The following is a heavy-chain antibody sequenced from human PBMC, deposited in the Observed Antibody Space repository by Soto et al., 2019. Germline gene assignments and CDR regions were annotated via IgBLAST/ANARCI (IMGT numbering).Heavy chain of an antibody. V-gene: IGHV1-18*01. D-gene: IGHD6-6*01. J-gene: IGHJ3*02. Sequence: VQLVQSGAEVKKPGASVTVSCEASGYTFTSYGISWVRQDPGQGLEWMGWTSVYNGNTNYAQKLQGRVTMTTDTSTNTAYMDLRSLRSDDTAVYYCARRGPYSSSPLSNAFDIWGQGTMVTVSS. CDR2: TSVYNGNT. CDR1: GYTFTSYG. CDR3: ARRGPYSSSPLSNAFDI.